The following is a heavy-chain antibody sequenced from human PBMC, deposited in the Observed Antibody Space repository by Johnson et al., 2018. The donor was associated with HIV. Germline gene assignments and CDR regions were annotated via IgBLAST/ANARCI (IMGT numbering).Heavy chain of an antibody. CDR3: ARSSGYYGTDAFDI. J-gene: IGHJ3*02. CDR2: ILYDGTKN. CDR1: GFTFRNYD. V-gene: IGHV3-30-3*01. D-gene: IGHD3-22*01. Sequence: QMLLVESGGGVVQPGRSLRLSCGGSGFTFRNYDLHWVRQAPGKGLEWVAVILYDGTKNYYPDSEKGRFTMSRDNSNNTVYLQMNSLRPEDTAVYYCARSSGYYGTDAFDIWGQGTMVTVSS.